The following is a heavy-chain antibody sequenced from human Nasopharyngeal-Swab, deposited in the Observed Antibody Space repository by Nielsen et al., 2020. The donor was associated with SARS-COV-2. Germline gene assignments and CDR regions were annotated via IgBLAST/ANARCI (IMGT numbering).Heavy chain of an antibody. J-gene: IGHJ4*02. D-gene: IGHD6-13*01. Sequence: GESLKISCAASGFTFIGYWMSWVRQAPGKGLEWVANIKQDGSETYYVDSVKGRFTISRDNAKNSLYLQMNSLRAEDTAVFYCVRLSIAAAGVDFWGQGTLVTVSS. V-gene: IGHV3-7*01. CDR2: IKQDGSET. CDR1: GFTFIGYW. CDR3: VRLSIAAAGVDF.